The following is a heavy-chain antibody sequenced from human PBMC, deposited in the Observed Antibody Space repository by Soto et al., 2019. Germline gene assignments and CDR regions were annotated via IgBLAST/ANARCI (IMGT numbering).Heavy chain of an antibody. Sequence: EVQLVESGGGLVQPGGSLRLSCAASGFTFSSYWMHWVRQAPGKGLVWVSRINSDGSSTGYADSVMGRFTISRDNAKNTLYLQMNSLRAEDTAEYYCARDQGYCSGGSCYVAGYWGQGTLVTVSS. V-gene: IGHV3-74*01. J-gene: IGHJ4*02. D-gene: IGHD2-15*01. CDR1: GFTFSSYW. CDR2: INSDGSST. CDR3: ARDQGYCSGGSCYVAGY.